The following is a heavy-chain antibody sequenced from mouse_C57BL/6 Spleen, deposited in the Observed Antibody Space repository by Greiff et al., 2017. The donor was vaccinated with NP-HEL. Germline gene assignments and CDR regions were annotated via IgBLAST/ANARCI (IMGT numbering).Heavy chain of an antibody. D-gene: IGHD1-1*01. V-gene: IGHV1-69*01. CDR2: IDPSDSYT. CDR3: ARGNYGSSPFAY. Sequence: QVQLQQPGAELVMPGASVKLSCKASGYTFTSYWMHWVKQRPGQGLEWIGEIDPSDSYTNYNQKFTGKSTLTVDKSSSTAYMQLSSLTSEDSAVYYCARGNYGSSPFAYWGQGTLVTVSA. J-gene: IGHJ3*01. CDR1: GYTFTSYW.